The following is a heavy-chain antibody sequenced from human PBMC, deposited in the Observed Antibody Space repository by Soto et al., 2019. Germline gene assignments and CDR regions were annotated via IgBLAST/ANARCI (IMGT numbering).Heavy chain of an antibody. D-gene: IGHD4-17*01. V-gene: IGHV4-59*01. CDR1: GDSISSNY. J-gene: IGHJ3*01. Sequence: SETLSLTCTVSGDSISSNYWSWIRQHPGKGLEWIGYIYYSGSTYYNPSLKSRVTISVDTSKNQFSLKLSSVTAADTAVYYCARFYGLDAFDFWGQGTMVTVSS. CDR2: IYYSGST. CDR3: ARFYGLDAFDF.